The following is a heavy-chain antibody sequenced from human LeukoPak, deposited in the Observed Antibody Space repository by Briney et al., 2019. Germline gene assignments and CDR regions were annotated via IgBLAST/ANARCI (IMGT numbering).Heavy chain of an antibody. CDR3: ARDRGYYYDSSGYAT. D-gene: IGHD3-22*01. Sequence: SETLSLTCTVSGGSISSSSYYWGWIRQPPGKGLEWIGSIYYSGSTYYNPSLKSRVTISVDTSKNQFSLKLSSVTAADTAVYYCARDRGYYYDSSGYATWGQGTLVTVSS. J-gene: IGHJ5*02. CDR1: GGSISSSSYY. V-gene: IGHV4-39*02. CDR2: IYYSGST.